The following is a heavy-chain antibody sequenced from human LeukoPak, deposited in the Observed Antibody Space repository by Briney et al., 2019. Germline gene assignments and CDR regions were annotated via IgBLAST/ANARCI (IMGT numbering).Heavy chain of an antibody. CDR3: ARGPLGSSGSGDAFDI. CDR1: GFTFSSYA. J-gene: IGHJ3*02. V-gene: IGHV3-30*04. CDR2: ISYDGSNK. D-gene: IGHD3-22*01. Sequence: QPGRSLRLSCAASGFTFSSYAMHWVRQAPGKGLEWVAVISYDGSNKYYADSVKGRFTISRDNSQNTLYLQMNSLRAEDTAVYYCARGPLGSSGSGDAFDIWGQGTMVTVSS.